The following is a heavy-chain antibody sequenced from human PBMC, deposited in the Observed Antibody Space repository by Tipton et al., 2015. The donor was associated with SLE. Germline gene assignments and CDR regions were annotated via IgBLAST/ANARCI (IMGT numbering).Heavy chain of an antibody. Sequence: RSLRLSCAASGFTFDDYAMHWVRQAPGKGLEWVSGISWNSGSIGYADSVKGRFTISRDNAKNSLYLQMNSLRAEDTALYYCARGIAAAGTPDGGDYWGQGTLVTVSS. CDR1: GFTFDDYA. CDR3: ARGIAAAGTPDGGDY. CDR2: ISWNSGSI. D-gene: IGHD6-13*01. V-gene: IGHV3-9*01. J-gene: IGHJ4*02.